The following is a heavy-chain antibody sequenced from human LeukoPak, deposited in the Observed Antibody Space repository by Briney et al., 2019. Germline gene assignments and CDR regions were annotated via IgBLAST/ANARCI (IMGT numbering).Heavy chain of an antibody. CDR1: GFTFSSYG. D-gene: IGHD3-9*01. V-gene: IGHV3-33*01. CDR2: IWYDGSNK. Sequence: HPGRSLRLSCAASGFTFSSYGMHWVRQAPGKGLEWVAVIWYDGSNKYYADSVKGRFTTSRDNSKNTLYLQMNSLRAEDTAVYYCARDLVVSGYRYYYGMDVWGQGTTVTVSS. CDR3: ARDLVVSGYRYYYGMDV. J-gene: IGHJ6*02.